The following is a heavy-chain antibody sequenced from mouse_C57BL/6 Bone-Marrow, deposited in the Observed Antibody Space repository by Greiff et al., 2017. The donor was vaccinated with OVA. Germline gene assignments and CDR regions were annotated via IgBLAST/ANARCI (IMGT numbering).Heavy chain of an antibody. V-gene: IGHV7-3*01. D-gene: IGHD2-1*01. Sequence: EVKVVESGGGLVQPGGSLSLSCAASGFTFTDYYMSWVRQPPGKALEWLGFIRNKANGYTTEYSASVKGRFTISRDNSQSILYLQMNALRAEDSATYYCARKGSYYGTAWFAYWGQGTLVTVSA. CDR3: ARKGSYYGTAWFAY. CDR1: GFTFTDYY. J-gene: IGHJ3*01. CDR2: IRNKANGYTT.